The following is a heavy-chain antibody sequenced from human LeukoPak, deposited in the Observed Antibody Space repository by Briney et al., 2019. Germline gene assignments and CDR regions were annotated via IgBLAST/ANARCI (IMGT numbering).Heavy chain of an antibody. V-gene: IGHV4-34*01. CDR3: ARIFNVDIVALDY. D-gene: IGHD5-12*01. CDR1: GGSFSGYY. CDR2: INHSGST. Sequence: SETLSLTCAVYGGSFSGYYWSWIRQPPGKGLEWIGEINHSGSTNYNPSLKSRVTISVDTSKNQFSLKLSSVTAADTAVYYCARIFNVDIVALDYWGQGTLVTVSS. J-gene: IGHJ4*02.